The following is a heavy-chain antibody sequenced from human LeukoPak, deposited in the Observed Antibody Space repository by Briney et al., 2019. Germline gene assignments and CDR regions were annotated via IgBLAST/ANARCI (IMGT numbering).Heavy chain of an antibody. CDR3: ARDPSFSYDSSDGDAFDI. Sequence: SETLSLTCTVSGGSISSYYWSWIRQPAGKGLEWIGRIYTSGSTNYNPSLTSRVTMSVDTSKNKFSLKLSSVTAADTAVYYCARDPSFSYDSSDGDAFDIWGQGTMVTVSS. CDR2: IYTSGST. D-gene: IGHD3-22*01. CDR1: GGSISSYY. J-gene: IGHJ3*02. V-gene: IGHV4-4*07.